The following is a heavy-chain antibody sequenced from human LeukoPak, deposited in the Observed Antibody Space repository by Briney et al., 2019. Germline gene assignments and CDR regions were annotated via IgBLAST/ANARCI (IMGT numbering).Heavy chain of an antibody. CDR1: GFSFSSSW. CDR3: ARGWTGYYAIDN. J-gene: IGHJ4*02. CDR2: INKDGRTI. Sequence: GGSQRLSCEASGFSFSSSWMHWVRQAPGKGLVWVSRINKDGRTINYADSVKGRFTISRDNAKNTLYLQMNSLRAEDTAVYYCARGWTGYYAIDNWGQGTLVTVSS. D-gene: IGHD3/OR15-3a*01. V-gene: IGHV3-74*01.